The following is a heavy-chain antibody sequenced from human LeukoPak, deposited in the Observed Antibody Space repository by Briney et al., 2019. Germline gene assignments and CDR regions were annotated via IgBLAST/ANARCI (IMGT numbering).Heavy chain of an antibody. D-gene: IGHD3-10*01. CDR2: ISSDGGNT. CDR3: ARARGGLDY. CDR1: GISFSSYA. V-gene: IGHV3-64D*06. J-gene: IGHJ4*02. Sequence: GGSLRLSCSASGISFSSYAMYWVRQAPGKGLKYVSAISSDGGNTYIADSVKGRFTISRDNSKNTLYLQMSSLRAEDTAVYYCARARGGLDYWGQGTLVTVSS.